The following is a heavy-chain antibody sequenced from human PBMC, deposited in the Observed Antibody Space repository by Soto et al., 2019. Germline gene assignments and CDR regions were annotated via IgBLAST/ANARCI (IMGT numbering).Heavy chain of an antibody. J-gene: IGHJ3*02. CDR1: GFTFSSYA. V-gene: IGHV3-23*01. Sequence: PGGSLRLSCAASGFTFSSYAMSWVRQAPGKGLEWVSAISGSGGSTYYADSVRGRFTISRDNSKNTLYLQMNSLRAEDTAVYYCSKETSAANDAFDIWGQGTMVTVSS. CDR3: SKETSAANDAFDI. D-gene: IGHD6-25*01. CDR2: ISGSGGST.